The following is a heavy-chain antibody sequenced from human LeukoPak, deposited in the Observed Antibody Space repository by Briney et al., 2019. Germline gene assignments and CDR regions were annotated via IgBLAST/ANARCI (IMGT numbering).Heavy chain of an antibody. CDR2: ISAYNGNT. J-gene: IGHJ4*02. Sequence: ASVKVSCKASGYTFTSYGISWVRQAPGQGLEWMGWISAYNGNTNYAQKLQGRVTMTTDTSTCTAYMELRSLRSDDTAVYYCARRTEYDFWSGYIHWGQGTLVTVSS. CDR1: GYTFTSYG. V-gene: IGHV1-18*01. CDR3: ARRTEYDFWSGYIH. D-gene: IGHD3-3*01.